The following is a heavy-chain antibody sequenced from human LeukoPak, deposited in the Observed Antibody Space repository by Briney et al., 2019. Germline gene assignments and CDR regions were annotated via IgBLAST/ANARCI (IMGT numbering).Heavy chain of an antibody. CDR3: ARGRTVAATWFDP. D-gene: IGHD2-15*01. CDR1: GVSISSYY. V-gene: IGHV4-59*01. Sequence: SETLSLTCTVSGVSISSYYWSWIRQPPGKGLEWIGCIYYSGSTNYNPSLKSRVTISVDTSKNQFSLKLSSVTAADTAVYYCARGRTVAATWFDPWGQGTLVTVSS. J-gene: IGHJ5*02. CDR2: IYYSGST.